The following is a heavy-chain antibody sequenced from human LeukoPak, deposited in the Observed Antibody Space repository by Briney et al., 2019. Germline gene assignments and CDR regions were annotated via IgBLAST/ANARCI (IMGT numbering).Heavy chain of an antibody. D-gene: IGHD3-9*01. V-gene: IGHV1-2*02. Sequence: ASVKVSCKASGYTFTGYYMHWVRQAPGQGLEWMGWINPNSGGTNYAQKFQGRVTMTRDTSISTAYMELSRLRSDDTAVYYCARAYLGRYFDAWGHFDYWGQGTLVTVSS. CDR3: ARAYLGRYFDAWGHFDY. CDR2: INPNSGGT. J-gene: IGHJ4*02. CDR1: GYTFTGYY.